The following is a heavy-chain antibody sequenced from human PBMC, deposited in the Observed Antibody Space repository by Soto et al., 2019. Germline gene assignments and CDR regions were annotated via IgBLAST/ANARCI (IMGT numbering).Heavy chain of an antibody. D-gene: IGHD1-26*01. J-gene: IGHJ4*02. CDR2: IVVISNTA. V-gene: IGHV1-69*06. CDR1: GSTFNNFA. Sequence: QVVLLQSGAEVKEPGSSVRVSCEVSGSTFNNFAFSWVRQAPGHGPEWMGGIVVISNTADYSQRFQDRVTINADTSTNTLHMELGSLTLEDTAVYYCARAIKRWEVHYYFDYWGQGTLVTVSS. CDR3: ARAIKRWEVHYYFDY.